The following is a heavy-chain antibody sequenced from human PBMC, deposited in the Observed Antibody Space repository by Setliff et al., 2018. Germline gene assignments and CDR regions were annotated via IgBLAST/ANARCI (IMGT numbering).Heavy chain of an antibody. CDR1: GGSFSGYY. Sequence: SETLSLTCAVYGGSFSGYYWSWIRQRPGKGLEWIGEINHSGSTNYNPSLKSRVTLSVDTSKNQFSLKLSSVTAADTAVYYCARRETYYNFWSGYYAYWGQGTLVTVSS. D-gene: IGHD3-3*01. V-gene: IGHV4-34*01. CDR2: INHSGST. J-gene: IGHJ4*02. CDR3: ARRETYYNFWSGYYAY.